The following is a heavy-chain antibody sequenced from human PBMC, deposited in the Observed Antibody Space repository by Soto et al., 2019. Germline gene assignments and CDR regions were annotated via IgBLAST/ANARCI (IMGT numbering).Heavy chain of an antibody. J-gene: IGHJ6*02. Sequence: QVQLQESGPGLVKPSETLSLTCTVSGASVSTAYWSWIRRPPGKRLEYIGFIYNGGRPNYNPSLESRVPPPPDTPKNHFSLRLSSVSAADTAVYYCARGEWFGRGYGIGVWGRGTTVTVS. D-gene: IGHD3-3*01. V-gene: IGHV4-59*02. CDR3: ARGEWFGRGYGIGV. CDR1: GASVSTAY. CDR2: IYNGGRP.